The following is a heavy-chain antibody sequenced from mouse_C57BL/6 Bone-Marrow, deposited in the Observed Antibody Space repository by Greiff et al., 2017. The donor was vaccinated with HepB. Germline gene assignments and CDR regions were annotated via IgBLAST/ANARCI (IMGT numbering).Heavy chain of an antibody. V-gene: IGHV14-2*01. Sequence: EVQLQESGAELVKPGASVKLSCTASGFNIKDYYMHWVKQRTEQGLEWIGRIDPEDGETKYDPKFQGKATITADTSSNTAYLQLSSLTSEDTAVYYCADSSDLEGFAYWGQGTTVTVSA. J-gene: IGHJ3*01. CDR3: ADSSDLEGFAY. CDR2: IDPEDGET. D-gene: IGHD3-2*02. CDR1: GFNIKDYY.